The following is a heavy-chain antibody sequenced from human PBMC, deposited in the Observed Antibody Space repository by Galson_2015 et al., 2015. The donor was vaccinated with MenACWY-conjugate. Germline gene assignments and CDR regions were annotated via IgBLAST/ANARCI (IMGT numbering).Heavy chain of an antibody. Sequence: QSGAEVKKPGESLKISCKASGYNFITYWIGWVRQVPGKGLEWVGLISPIDSKTRYSPAFDGRVTISADNSITTAYLQWNSLQASDSAMDYCGRPPAGVRGMDVSGPGTMVTVSS. CDR1: GYNFITYW. D-gene: IGHD2-8*01. CDR2: ISPIDSKT. CDR3: GRPPAGVRGMDV. V-gene: IGHV5-51*01. J-gene: IGHJ6*02.